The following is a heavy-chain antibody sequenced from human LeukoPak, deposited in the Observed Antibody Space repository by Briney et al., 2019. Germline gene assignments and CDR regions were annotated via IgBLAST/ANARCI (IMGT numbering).Heavy chain of an antibody. Sequence: GGSLRLSCAASGFTFSSYAMSWVRQAPGKGLRWVSAISGSGGSTYYADSVKGRFTISRDNSKNTLYLQINSLRAEDTAVYYCAKDLSFGSGTYYFDYWGQGTLVTVSS. CDR3: AKDLSFGSGTYYFDY. CDR2: ISGSGGST. J-gene: IGHJ4*02. CDR1: GFTFSSYA. D-gene: IGHD3-10*01. V-gene: IGHV3-23*01.